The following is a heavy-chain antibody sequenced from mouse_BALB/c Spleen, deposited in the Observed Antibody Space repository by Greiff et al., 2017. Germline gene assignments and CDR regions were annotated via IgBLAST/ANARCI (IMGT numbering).Heavy chain of an antibody. CDR1: GYSITSDYA. V-gene: IGHV3-2*02. J-gene: IGHJ4*01. CDR2: ISYSGST. D-gene: IGHD1-1*01. CDR3: ARFYGSSFYYAMDY. Sequence: EVKLQESGPGLVKPSQSLSLTCTVTGYSITSDYAWNWIRQFPGNKLEWMGYISYSGSTSYNPSLKSRISITRDTSKNQFFLQLNSVTTEDTATYYCARFYGSSFYYAMDYWGQGTSVTVSS.